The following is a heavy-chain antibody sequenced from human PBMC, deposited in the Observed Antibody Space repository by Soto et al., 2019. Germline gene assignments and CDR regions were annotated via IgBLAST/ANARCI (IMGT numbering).Heavy chain of an antibody. Sequence: QVQLVQSGAEVKKPGASVKVSCKASGYTFTSYAMHWVRQAPGQRLEWMGWINAGNGNTKYSQKFQGRVTITRDTSASTAYMELSSLRSEDTAVYYCARETDSSGGSFSAFDIWGQGTMVTVSS. J-gene: IGHJ3*02. D-gene: IGHD1-26*01. V-gene: IGHV1-3*01. CDR3: ARETDSSGGSFSAFDI. CDR1: GYTFTSYA. CDR2: INAGNGNT.